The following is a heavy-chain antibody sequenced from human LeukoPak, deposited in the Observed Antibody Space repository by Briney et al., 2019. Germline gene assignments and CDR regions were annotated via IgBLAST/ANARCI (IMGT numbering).Heavy chain of an antibody. Sequence: GGSLRLSCAVSGFTLSTYWMSWVRQAPGKGLEWVAHIKQDGSRKYYVDSVKGRFTISRDNAKNSLYLQMNSLRAEDTAVYYCARDWNYYISENYHTGPTVYYPDNWFDPWGQGTLVTVSS. CDR1: GFTLSTYW. V-gene: IGHV3-7*01. D-gene: IGHD3-10*01. J-gene: IGHJ5*02. CDR3: ARDWNYYISENYHTGPTVYYPDNWFDP. CDR2: IKQDGSRK.